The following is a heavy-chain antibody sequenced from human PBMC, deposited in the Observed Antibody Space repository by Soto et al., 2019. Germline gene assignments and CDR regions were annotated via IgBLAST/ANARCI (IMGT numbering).Heavy chain of an antibody. D-gene: IGHD3-22*01. CDR1: EFTFIKYA. CDR2: ISYGGGTT. CDR3: AKNPGYYYDSTGYHFDY. V-gene: IGHV3-23*01. J-gene: IGHJ4*02. Sequence: GGSLRLSCAASEFTFIKYAMSWVLQAPGKGLEWVSAISYGGGTTYYADSVKGRFTISRDNSKNTLYLQMNSLRAEDTAVYYCAKNPGYYYDSTGYHFDYWGQGTLVTVSS.